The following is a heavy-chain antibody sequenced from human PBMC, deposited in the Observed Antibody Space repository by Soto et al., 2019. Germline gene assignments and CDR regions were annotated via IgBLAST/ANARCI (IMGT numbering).Heavy chain of an antibody. CDR2: ISSSSSYI. CDR3: ARDLTPDIVVVPAALLGGP. CDR1: GFTFSSYS. D-gene: IGHD2-2*01. J-gene: IGHJ5*02. Sequence: PGGSLRLSCAASGFTFSSYSMNWVRQAPGKGLEWVSSISSSSSYIYYADSVKGRFTISRDNAKNSLYLQMNSLRAEDTAVYYCARDLTPDIVVVPAALLGGPWGQGTLVTVSS. V-gene: IGHV3-21*01.